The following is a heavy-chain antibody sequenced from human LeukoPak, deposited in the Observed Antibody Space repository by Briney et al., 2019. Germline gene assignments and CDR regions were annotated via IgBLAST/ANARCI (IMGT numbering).Heavy chain of an antibody. CDR2: ITYSSNYK. V-gene: IGHV3-21*01. CDR3: AKDQDSSSSDYYYYYIDV. J-gene: IGHJ6*03. CDR1: GFTFSIYN. D-gene: IGHD3-22*01. Sequence: GGSLRLSCAASGFTFSIYNMNWVRQAPGKGLEWVSSITYSSNYKYYADSVKGRFTISRDNYKNTLFLRMNSLTGEDTAVYYCAKDQDSSSSDYYYYYIDVWGKGTTVTVS.